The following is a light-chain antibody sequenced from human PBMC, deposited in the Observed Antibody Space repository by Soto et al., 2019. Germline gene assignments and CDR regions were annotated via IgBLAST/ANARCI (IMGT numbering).Light chain of an antibody. CDR3: SSYARSDTVV. CDR1: SSDVGTYNY. J-gene: IGLJ2*01. Sequence: QSVLTQPASVSGSPGQSISISCAGTSSDVGTYNYVSWYQQLPGKAPKLIIYDVTNRPSGISSRFSGSKSANTASLTISGLQAEDEGDYYCSSYARSDTVVFGGGTKLTVL. CDR2: DVT. V-gene: IGLV2-14*03.